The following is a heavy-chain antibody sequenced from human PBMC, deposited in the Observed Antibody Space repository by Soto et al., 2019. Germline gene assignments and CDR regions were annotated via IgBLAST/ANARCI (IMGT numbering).Heavy chain of an antibody. CDR1: GGTFSSYA. D-gene: IGHD5-18*01. Sequence: ASVKVSCKASGGTFSSYAISWVRQAPGQGLEWMGGIIPIFGTANYAQKFQGRVTITADKSTSTAYMELSSLRSEDTAVYYCARDRGYSYGPSDYWGQGTLVTVSS. CDR3: ARDRGYSYGPSDY. V-gene: IGHV1-69*06. J-gene: IGHJ4*02. CDR2: IIPIFGTA.